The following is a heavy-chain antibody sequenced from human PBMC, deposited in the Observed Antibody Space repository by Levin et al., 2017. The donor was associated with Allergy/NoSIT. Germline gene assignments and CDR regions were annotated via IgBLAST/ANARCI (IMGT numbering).Heavy chain of an antibody. Sequence: ASVKVSCKASGYTFTAYYIHWVRQAPGQGLEWMGWINPKSGGTNYVQKFEGRVTMTRDTSISTAYMELRSLTSDDTAVYYCGSISPMGLGELVSLDAFDIWGQGTMVTVSS. V-gene: IGHV1-2*02. D-gene: IGHD3-16*01. CDR3: GSISPMGLGELVSLDAFDI. J-gene: IGHJ3*02. CDR1: GYTFTAYY. CDR2: INPKSGGT.